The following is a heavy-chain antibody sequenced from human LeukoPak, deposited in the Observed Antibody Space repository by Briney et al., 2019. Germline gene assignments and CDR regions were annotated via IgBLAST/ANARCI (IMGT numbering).Heavy chain of an antibody. CDR2: ISSSSSYI. J-gene: IGHJ1*01. CDR1: GFTFSSYS. D-gene: IGHD6-19*01. V-gene: IGHV3-21*01. CDR3: ARDLIAGAGPQKGDFQH. Sequence: GGSLRLSCAASGFTFSSYSMNWVRQAPGKGLEWVSSISSSSSYIYYADSVKGRFTISRDNAKNSLYLHMNSLRAEDTAVYYCARDLIAGAGPQKGDFQHWGRGPLVTVPS.